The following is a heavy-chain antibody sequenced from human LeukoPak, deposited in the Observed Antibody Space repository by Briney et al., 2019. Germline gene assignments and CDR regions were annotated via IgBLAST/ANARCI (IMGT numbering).Heavy chain of an antibody. J-gene: IGHJ5*02. CDR1: GGSFSGYY. Sequence: SETQSLTCAVYGGSFSGYYWSWIRQPPGKGLEWIGEINHSGSTNYNPSLESRVTISVDTSKNQFSLKLSSVTAADTAVYYCARGQQLVSVWFDPWGQGTLVTVSS. CDR2: INHSGST. V-gene: IGHV4-34*01. CDR3: ARGQQLVSVWFDP. D-gene: IGHD6-13*01.